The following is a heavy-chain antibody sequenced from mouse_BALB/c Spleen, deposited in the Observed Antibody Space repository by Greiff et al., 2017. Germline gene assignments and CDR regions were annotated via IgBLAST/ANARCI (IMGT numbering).Heavy chain of an antibody. J-gene: IGHJ1*01. Sequence: EVQLQQSGPELVKPGASVKMSCKASGYTFTSYVMHWVKQKPGQGLEWIGYINPYNDGTKYNEKFKGKATLTSDKSSSTAYMELSSLTSEDSAVYYCARRGSSISYWYFDVWGAGTTPTVSS. D-gene: IGHD1-1*01. CDR1: GYTFTSYV. V-gene: IGHV1-14*01. CDR2: INPYNDGT. CDR3: ARRGSSISYWYFDV.